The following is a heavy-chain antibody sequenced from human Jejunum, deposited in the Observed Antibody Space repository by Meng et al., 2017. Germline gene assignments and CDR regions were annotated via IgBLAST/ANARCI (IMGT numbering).Heavy chain of an antibody. Sequence: ASVKVSCKASGYIFSDYNMHWVRQAPGQGLEWVGWIKPYNGGTQYAQRFQGRVTMTRDNSISTGFLELSDLRSDDTAIYYCARDLSGCNYNYYFSYWGQGTLVTVSS. CDR1: GYIFSDYN. D-gene: IGHD1-26*01. J-gene: IGHJ4*02. CDR3: ARDLSGCNYNYYFSY. V-gene: IGHV1-2*02. CDR2: IKPYNGGT.